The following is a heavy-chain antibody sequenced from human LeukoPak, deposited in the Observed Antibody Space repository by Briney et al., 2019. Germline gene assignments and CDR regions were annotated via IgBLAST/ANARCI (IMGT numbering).Heavy chain of an antibody. J-gene: IGHJ4*02. CDR3: ARRGRHSTVGAFDY. CDR2: INHSGST. CDR1: GGSFSGYY. V-gene: IGHV4-34*01. Sequence: SETLSLTCAVSGGSFSGYYWSWIRQPPGKGLEWIGEINHSGSTNYNPSLKSRVTISVDTSENQFSLKLSSVTAADTAVYYCARRGRHSTVGAFDYWGQGTLVTVSS. D-gene: IGHD4-23*01.